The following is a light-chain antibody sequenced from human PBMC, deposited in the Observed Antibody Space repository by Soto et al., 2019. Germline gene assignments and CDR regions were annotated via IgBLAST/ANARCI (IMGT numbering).Light chain of an antibody. CDR1: SSNIGSNT. CDR2: SNN. CDR3: AVWDDSLNGVV. J-gene: IGLJ2*01. Sequence: QLVLTQPPSASGTPEQRVTISCSGSSSNIGSNTVNWYQQLPGTAPKLFIYSNNQRPSGVPDRFSGSKSGTSASLAISGLQSEDEADYYCAVWDDSLNGVVFGGGTKLTVL. V-gene: IGLV1-44*01.